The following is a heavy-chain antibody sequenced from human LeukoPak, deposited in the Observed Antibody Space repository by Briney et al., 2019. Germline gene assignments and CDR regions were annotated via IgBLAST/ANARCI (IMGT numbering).Heavy chain of an antibody. V-gene: IGHV1-2*02. CDR1: GHTFTGYY. J-gene: IGHJ4*02. CDR2: INPNSGGT. Sequence: ASVKVSCKASGHTFTGYYMHWVRQAPGQGLEWMGWINPNSGGTNYAQKFQGRVTMTRDTSISTAYMELSGLRSDDTAVYYCARSYHGSGNYYKLGYWGQGTLVTVSS. CDR3: ARSYHGSGNYYKLGY. D-gene: IGHD3-10*01.